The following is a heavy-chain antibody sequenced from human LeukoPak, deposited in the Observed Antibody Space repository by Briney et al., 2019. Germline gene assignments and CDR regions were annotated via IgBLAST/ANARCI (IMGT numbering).Heavy chain of an antibody. V-gene: IGHV3-48*03. Sequence: PGGSLRLSCAASGFTFSSYEMNWVRQAPGKGLEWVSYNTSGSGTTIYYAHSVEGRFTISRDNAKNSLYLQMNSLRAEDTAVYYCARDLLERPRSAFDIWGQGTMVSVSS. J-gene: IGHJ3*02. D-gene: IGHD1-1*01. CDR2: NTSGSGTTI. CDR1: GFTFSSYE. CDR3: ARDLLERPRSAFDI.